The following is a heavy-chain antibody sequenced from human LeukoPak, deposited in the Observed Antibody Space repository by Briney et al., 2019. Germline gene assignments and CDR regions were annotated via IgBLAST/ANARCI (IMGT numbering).Heavy chain of an antibody. CDR2: IRYDGSNK. J-gene: IGHJ4*02. V-gene: IGHV3-30*02. Sequence: GGSLRLSCAASGFTFSSYGMHWVRQAPGKGLEWVAFIRYDGSNKYYADSVKGRFTISRDNSKNTLYLQMNSLRAEDTAVYYCAKDGETDYFDYWGKGTLVTVSS. CDR3: AKDGETDYFDY. CDR1: GFTFSSYG. D-gene: IGHD7-27*01.